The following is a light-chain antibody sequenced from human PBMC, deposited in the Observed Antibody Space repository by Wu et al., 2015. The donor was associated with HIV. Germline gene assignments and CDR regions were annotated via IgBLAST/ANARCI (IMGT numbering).Light chain of an antibody. CDR3: QKYNIAPWT. J-gene: IGKJ1*01. CDR2: AAS. Sequence: DIQMTQSPSSLSASVGDRVTITCRASQSISGYLNWYQQKPGKSPKLLIYAASSLQSGVPSRFSGSGSGTDFTLTISSLQPEDVATYYCQKYNIAPWTFGQGTKVEMK. V-gene: IGKV1-39*01. CDR1: QSISGY.